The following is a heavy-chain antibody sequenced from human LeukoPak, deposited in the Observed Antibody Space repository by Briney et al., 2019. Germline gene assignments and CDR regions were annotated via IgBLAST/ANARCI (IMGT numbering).Heavy chain of an antibody. Sequence: GGSLRLSCAGSGFTFSSYAMSWVRQAPGKGLEWVSAISGSGGSSYHADSVKGRFTISRDNSKNTLYLHMNSLRAEDTAVYYCAKGQLDDSSGYYYSGYFDLGGRGSLVTVSS. CDR1: GFTFSSYA. J-gene: IGHJ2*01. V-gene: IGHV3-23*01. D-gene: IGHD3-22*01. CDR3: AKGQLDDSSGYYYSGYFDL. CDR2: ISGSGGSS.